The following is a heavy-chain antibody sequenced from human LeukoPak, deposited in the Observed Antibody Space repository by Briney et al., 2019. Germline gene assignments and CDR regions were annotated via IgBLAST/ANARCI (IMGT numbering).Heavy chain of an antibody. CDR2: MNPNSGNT. CDR3: AREGSGVWGSYGGPFDY. V-gene: IGHV1-8*03. J-gene: IGHJ4*02. D-gene: IGHD3-16*01. CDR1: GYTFTSYD. Sequence: GASVKVSCKASGYTFTSYDINWVRQATGQGLEWMGWMNPNSGNTGYAQKFQGRVTITRNTSISTAYMELSRLRSDDTAVYYCAREGSGVWGSYGGPFDYWGQGTLVTVSS.